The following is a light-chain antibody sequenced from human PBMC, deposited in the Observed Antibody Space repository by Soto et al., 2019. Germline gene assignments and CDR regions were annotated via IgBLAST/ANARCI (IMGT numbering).Light chain of an antibody. V-gene: IGKV1-5*01. Sequence: DIQMTQSPSTLSASVGDRVTITCRASQSISSWLAWYQQKPGKAPKVLIYDASSLESGVPSRFSGSGSRTEFTLTISSLQPDDSATYYCQQYGSYSSFTFGQGTKLEIK. CDR1: QSISSW. J-gene: IGKJ2*01. CDR3: QQYGSYSSFT. CDR2: DAS.